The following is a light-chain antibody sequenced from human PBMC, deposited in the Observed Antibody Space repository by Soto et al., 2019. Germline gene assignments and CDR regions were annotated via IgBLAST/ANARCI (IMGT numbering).Light chain of an antibody. CDR3: QSYDSSLSGRV. V-gene: IGLV1-40*01. CDR1: SSNIGAGYD. J-gene: IGLJ1*01. CDR2: GNS. Sequence: QSVLTQPPSVSGAPAQRVTISCTGSSSNIGAGYDVHWYQQLPGTAPKLLIYGNSNRPSGVPDRFSGSKSGTSASLAITGLQAEDEADYYCQSYDSSLSGRVFGTGTKVTVL.